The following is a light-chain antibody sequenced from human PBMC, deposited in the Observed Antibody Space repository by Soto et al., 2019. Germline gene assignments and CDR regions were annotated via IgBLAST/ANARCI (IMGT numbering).Light chain of an antibody. CDR2: VVT. J-gene: IGLJ1*01. V-gene: IGLV2-11*01. Sequence: HSALTQPRSVSGSPGQSSTISGTGTSIDVGDSDFVSCDQQHPGKAPKLMIYVVTKRTSGVPDRFSGSNSGNTASLTISGLQDEDEADYYCSSFAATHTYIFGTGTKLTVL. CDR1: SIDVGDSDF. CDR3: SSFAATHTYI.